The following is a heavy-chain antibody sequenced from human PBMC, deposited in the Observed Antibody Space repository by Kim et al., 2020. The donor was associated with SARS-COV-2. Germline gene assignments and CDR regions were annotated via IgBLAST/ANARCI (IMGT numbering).Heavy chain of an antibody. V-gene: IGHV4-4*08. CDR2: GTT. CDR3: ARGDSHFDL. J-gene: IGHJ2*01. Sequence: GTTTYSPSLNSRVTMSVATSTNQFSLKVTSLTAADTAMYYCARGDSHFDLWGRGTLVIVSS.